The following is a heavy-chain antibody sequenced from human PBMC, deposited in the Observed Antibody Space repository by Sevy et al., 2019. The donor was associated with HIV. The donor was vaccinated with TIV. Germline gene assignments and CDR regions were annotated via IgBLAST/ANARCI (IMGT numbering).Heavy chain of an antibody. D-gene: IGHD2-2*01. J-gene: IGHJ4*02. V-gene: IGHV4-61*02. CDR3: ARESGGCSSTSCYEGVFDY. CDR2: IYTSGSS. CDR1: GGSISSGSYY. Sequence: SETLSLTCTVSGGSISSGSYYWSWSRQRAGKGLEWIRRIYTSGSSNYNPSLKSRVTISVDASKNQFSLKLSSVTAADTAVYYCARESGGCSSTSCYEGVFDYWGQGTLVTVSS.